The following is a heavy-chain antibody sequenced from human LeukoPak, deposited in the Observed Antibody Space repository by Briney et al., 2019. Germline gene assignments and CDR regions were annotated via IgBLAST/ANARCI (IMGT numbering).Heavy chain of an antibody. CDR2: LYYSGDT. CDR1: GGSISSSSYY. V-gene: IGHV4-39*01. CDR3: ARHQWHYYYYMFV. J-gene: IGHJ6*03. D-gene: IGHD6-19*01. Sequence: SETLSLTCTVSGGSISSSSYYWVWIRHPPGKGLEWIGSLYYSGDTYYTPSLKTSRATISVDTSKSQFSLRLRSVTAADTAVYYCARHQWHYYYYMFVWGKGATVTVSS.